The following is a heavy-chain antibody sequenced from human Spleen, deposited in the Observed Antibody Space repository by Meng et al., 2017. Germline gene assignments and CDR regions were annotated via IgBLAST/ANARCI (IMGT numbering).Heavy chain of an antibody. D-gene: IGHD3-16*02. CDR1: GYTLTELS. CDR3: ATVGYDYVWGSYRPYFDY. CDR2: FDPEDGET. J-gene: IGHJ4*02. V-gene: IGHV1-24*01. Sequence: ASVKVSCKVSGYTLTELSMHWVRQAPGKGLEWMGGFDPEDGETIYAQKFQGRVTMTEDTSTDTAYMELSSLRSEDTAVYYGATVGYDYVWGSYRPYFDYWGQGTLVTVSS.